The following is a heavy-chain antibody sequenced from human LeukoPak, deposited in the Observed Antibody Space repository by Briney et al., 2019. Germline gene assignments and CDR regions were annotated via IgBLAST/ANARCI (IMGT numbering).Heavy chain of an antibody. CDR1: GGSINSYY. Sequence: SETLSLTCTVSGGSINSYYWSWIRQPPGKGLEWIGYIYYSGSTNYNPSHKSRVTISVGTSKNQFSLKLSPVTAADTAVYYCARGGYYGSGRSFDNWGQGTLVT. D-gene: IGHD3-10*01. CDR3: ARGGYYGSGRSFDN. J-gene: IGHJ4*02. CDR2: IYYSGST. V-gene: IGHV4-59*01.